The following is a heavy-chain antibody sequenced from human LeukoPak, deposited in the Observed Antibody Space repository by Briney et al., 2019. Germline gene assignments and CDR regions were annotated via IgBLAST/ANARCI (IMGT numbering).Heavy chain of an antibody. J-gene: IGHJ4*02. V-gene: IGHV3-23*01. CDR1: GFTFSSYA. CDR2: ISATGVTT. Sequence: GGSLRLSCAASGFTFSSYAMSWVRQAPGKGLEWVSLISATGVTTFYADSVKGRFTISRDNSKNTLYLRVNSLRAEDTAVYYCXKDLYQRGADPXGXFXHXXQGTXVTV. CDR3: XKDLYQRGADPXGXFXH. D-gene: IGHD4/OR15-4a*01.